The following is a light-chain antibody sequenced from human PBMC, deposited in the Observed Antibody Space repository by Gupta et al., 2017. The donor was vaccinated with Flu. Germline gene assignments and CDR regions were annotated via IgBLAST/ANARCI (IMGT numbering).Light chain of an antibody. CDR2: DDS. J-gene: IGLJ3*02. CDR3: QVWDSSSDHWV. CDR1: NIGSKS. V-gene: IGLV3-21*02. Sequence: SSVLTQPPSVSVAPGQTASITCGGNNIGSKSVHWYQQKPGQAPVLVVDDDSDRPSGIHERFAGSNSGNTATLNISRVEAGDEADYYCQVWDSSSDHWVFGGGTKLTVL.